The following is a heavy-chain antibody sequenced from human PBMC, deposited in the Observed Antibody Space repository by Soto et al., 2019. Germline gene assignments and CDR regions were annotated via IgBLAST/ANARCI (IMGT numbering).Heavy chain of an antibody. CDR2: FIPILGIA. CDR1: RDTFSNYS. CDR3: ARGHLLEWLDYFAP. V-gene: IGHV1-69*02. D-gene: IGHD3-3*01. J-gene: IGHJ5*02. Sequence: QVQLVQSGAEVKKPGSSVKVSCKASRDTFSNYSFNWVRQAPGQGLEWMGRFIPILGIANYAQKFQGRGTLTADTSTSTAYMELRTRRSEDTAVYYCARGHLLEWLDYFAPWVQGTLVTVSS.